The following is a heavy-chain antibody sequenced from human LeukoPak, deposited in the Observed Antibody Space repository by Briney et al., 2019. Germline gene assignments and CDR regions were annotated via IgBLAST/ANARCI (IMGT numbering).Heavy chain of an antibody. Sequence: PSETLSLTCTLSGRSISSSSYYWGWIRQPPGKGLEWFGSIYYSGSTYYNPSLKRRVTIYVDTSKNQLSRKLSSVTAADTAVYHCAGHAPIEVVPAAIPYYYYYYMDAWGQGTTVTVSS. V-gene: IGHV4-39*01. CDR3: AGHAPIEVVPAAIPYYYYYYMDA. J-gene: IGHJ6*03. CDR2: IYYSGST. D-gene: IGHD2-2*01. CDR1: GRSISSSSYY.